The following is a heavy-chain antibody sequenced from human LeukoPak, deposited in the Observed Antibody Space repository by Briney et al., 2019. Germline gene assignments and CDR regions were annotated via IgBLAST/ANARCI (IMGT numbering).Heavy chain of an antibody. Sequence: GGSLRLSCAASGFTFSSYGMHWVRQAPGKGLEWVAVISYDGSNKYYADSVKGRFTISRDNSKNTLYLQMNSLRAEDTAVYYCARRMSDFWSGYHKFTFDFWGQGTLVTVSS. CDR2: ISYDGSNK. CDR1: GFTFSSYG. CDR3: ARRMSDFWSGYHKFTFDF. J-gene: IGHJ4*02. D-gene: IGHD3-3*01. V-gene: IGHV3-30*03.